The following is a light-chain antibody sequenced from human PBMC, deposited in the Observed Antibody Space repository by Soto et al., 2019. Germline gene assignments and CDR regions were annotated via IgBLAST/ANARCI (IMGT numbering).Light chain of an antibody. Sequence: DIQMTQSPSSLSASVGDRVTISCQASQDISNYLNWYQHKEGKAPKLLIYDASNLETGVPSRFSGSGSGTDFTLTISSLQPEDIATYYCQKYDSLSLTFGPGTKVDIK. CDR1: QDISNY. V-gene: IGKV1-33*01. J-gene: IGKJ3*01. CDR3: QKYDSLSLT. CDR2: DAS.